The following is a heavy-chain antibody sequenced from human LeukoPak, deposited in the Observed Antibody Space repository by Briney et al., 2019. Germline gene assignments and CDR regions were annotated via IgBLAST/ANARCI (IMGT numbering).Heavy chain of an antibody. J-gene: IGHJ4*02. CDR2: ITSSSNYI. CDR1: GLTFSGSA. CDR3: ARDLRL. Sequence: GGSLRLSCAASGLTFSGSAIHWVRQAPGKGLEWVSPITSSSNYIYYANSVRGRFTISRDNAKNSLYLQMNSLRAEDTAVYYCARDLRLWGQGTLVTVPS. V-gene: IGHV3-21*01.